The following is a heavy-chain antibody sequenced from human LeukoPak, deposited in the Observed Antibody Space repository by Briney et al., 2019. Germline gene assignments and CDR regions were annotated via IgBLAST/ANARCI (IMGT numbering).Heavy chain of an antibody. D-gene: IGHD6-19*01. CDR3: ATPIHPIRSSGRLGHYGMDV. Sequence: SVKVSCKASGGTFSSYAISWVRQAPGQGLEWMGGIIPIFGTANYAQKFQGRVTITADESTSTAYMELSSLRSEDTAVYYCATPIHPIRSSGRLGHYGMDVWGQGTTVTVSS. V-gene: IGHV1-69*01. CDR2: IIPIFGTA. J-gene: IGHJ6*02. CDR1: GGTFSSYA.